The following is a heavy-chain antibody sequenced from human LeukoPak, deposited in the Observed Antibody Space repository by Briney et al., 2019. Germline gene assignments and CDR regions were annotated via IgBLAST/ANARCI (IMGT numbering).Heavy chain of an antibody. CDR2: IYYSGSI. Sequence: SETLSLTCSVSGYSISSGYYWGWIRQPPGKGLEWIGHIYYSGSIFLNPSLKSRVTISVDTSKNQFSLKLSSVTAADAAFYYCARVPLWFGTGYMDVWGKGTTVIVSS. CDR3: ARVPLWFGTGYMDV. J-gene: IGHJ6*03. V-gene: IGHV4-38-2*02. D-gene: IGHD2-21*01. CDR1: GYSISSGYY.